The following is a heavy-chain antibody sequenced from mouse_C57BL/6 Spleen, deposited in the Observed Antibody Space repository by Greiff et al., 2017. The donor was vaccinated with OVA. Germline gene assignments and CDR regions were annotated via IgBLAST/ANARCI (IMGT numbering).Heavy chain of an antibody. CDR3: TRRGAQATPFAY. Sequence: VQLQESGAELVRPGASVTLSCKASGYTFTDYEMHWVKQTPVHGLEWIGAIDPETGGTAYNQKFKGKAILTADKSSSTAYMELRSLTSEDSAVDYCTRRGAQATPFAYWGQGTLVTVSA. D-gene: IGHD3-2*02. CDR2: IDPETGGT. J-gene: IGHJ3*01. V-gene: IGHV1-15*01. CDR1: GYTFTDYE.